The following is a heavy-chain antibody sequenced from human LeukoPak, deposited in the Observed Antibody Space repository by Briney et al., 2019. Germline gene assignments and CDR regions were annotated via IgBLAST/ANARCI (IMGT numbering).Heavy chain of an antibody. CDR1: GFTFGDYA. J-gene: IGHJ4*02. D-gene: IGHD3-9*01. CDR2: IRSKAYGGTT. Sequence: PGGTLRVYCTASGFTFGDYAMSWVRQAPGKGLEWVGFIRSKAYGGTTEYATSVKGRFTISRDDSKGIAYLQMNSLKTEDTAVYYCTRSVDWLLSIDYWGQGTLVIVSS. CDR3: TRSVDWLLSIDY. V-gene: IGHV3-49*04.